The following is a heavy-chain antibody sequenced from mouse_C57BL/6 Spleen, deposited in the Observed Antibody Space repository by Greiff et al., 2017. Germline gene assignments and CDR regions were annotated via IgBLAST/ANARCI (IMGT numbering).Heavy chain of an antibody. CDR1: GYTFTDYN. CDR2: INPNNGGT. CDR3: ASRGDYGSSYGFAY. J-gene: IGHJ3*01. V-gene: IGHV1-18*01. D-gene: IGHD1-1*01. Sequence: EVQLQESGPELVKPGASVKIPCKASGYTFTDYNMDWVKQSHGKSLEWIGDINPNNGGTIYNQKFKGKATLTVDKSSSTAYMELRSLTSEDTAVYYCASRGDYGSSYGFAYWGQGTLVTVSA.